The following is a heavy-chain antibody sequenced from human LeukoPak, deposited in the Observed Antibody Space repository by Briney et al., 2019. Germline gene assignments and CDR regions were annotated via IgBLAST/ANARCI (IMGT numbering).Heavy chain of an antibody. CDR1: GDSVSSNSAT. CDR2: TYYRSKWYN. CDR3: AKDSVSCSGGSCYHGYFDL. V-gene: IGHV6-1*01. D-gene: IGHD2-15*01. J-gene: IGHJ2*01. Sequence: SQTLSLTCDISGDSVSSNSATWNWIRQSPSRGLEWLGRTYYRSKWYNDYAVPVKSRITINPDTSKNQFSLQLNSVTPEDTAVYYCAKDSVSCSGGSCYHGYFDLWGRGTLVTVSS.